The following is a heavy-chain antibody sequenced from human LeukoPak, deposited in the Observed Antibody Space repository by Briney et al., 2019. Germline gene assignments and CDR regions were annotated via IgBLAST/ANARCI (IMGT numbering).Heavy chain of an antibody. J-gene: IGHJ4*02. CDR2: ISGSGGSR. CDR3: AKDRGPYSGYDSFFDF. D-gene: IGHD5-12*01. V-gene: IGHV3-23*01. CDR1: GFTLSSYE. Sequence: PGGSLRLSCAASGFTLSSYEMNWVRQAPGKGLEWVSGISGSGGSRHYADSVKGRFTISRDNTKNTLYLQMNSLLAQNRVVYYCAKDRGPYSGYDSFFDFWGQGTLVTVSS.